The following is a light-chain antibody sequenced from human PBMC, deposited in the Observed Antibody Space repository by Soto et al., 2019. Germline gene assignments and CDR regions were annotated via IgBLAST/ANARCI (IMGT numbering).Light chain of an antibody. CDR1: SGHSSYI. J-gene: IGLJ2*01. Sequence: QLVLTQSSSASASLGSSVKLTCTLSSGHSSYIIAWHQQQPGRAPRYLMKLEGSGSYNKGSGVPDRFSGSSSGADRYLTISILQSEDEADYYCETWDSNTHVLFGGGTQLTVL. CDR2: LEGSGSY. CDR3: ETWDSNTHVL. V-gene: IGLV4-60*03.